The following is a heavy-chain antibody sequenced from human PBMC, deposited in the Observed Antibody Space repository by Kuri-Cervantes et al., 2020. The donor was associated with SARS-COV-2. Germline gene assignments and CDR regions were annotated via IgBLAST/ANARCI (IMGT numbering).Heavy chain of an antibody. Sequence: GESLKISCAASGFTFDGYTMHWVRQAPGKGLEWVSLISWDGGSTYYADSVKGRFTISIDNSKNSLYLQMNSLRTEDTALYYCAKDKAKKNDYYYYYYMDVCGKRPTVTVSS. CDR2: ISWDGGST. J-gene: IGHJ6*03. CDR3: AKDKAKKNDYYYYYYMDV. CDR1: GFTFDGYT. V-gene: IGHV3-43*01.